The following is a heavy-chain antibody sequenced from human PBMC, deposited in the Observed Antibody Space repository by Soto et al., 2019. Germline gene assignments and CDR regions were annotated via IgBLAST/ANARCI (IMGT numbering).Heavy chain of an antibody. Sequence: QITLKESGPTLVKPTQTLTLTCTFSGFSLSTSGVGVGWIRQPPGKALEWLALIYWDDDKRYSPSLKSRLTITKDTSKNQVVLTMTNMDPVDTATYYCAHKYCSGGSCYSGYFDYWGQGTLVTVSS. D-gene: IGHD2-15*01. CDR2: IYWDDDK. CDR3: AHKYCSGGSCYSGYFDY. CDR1: GFSLSTSGVG. V-gene: IGHV2-5*02. J-gene: IGHJ4*02.